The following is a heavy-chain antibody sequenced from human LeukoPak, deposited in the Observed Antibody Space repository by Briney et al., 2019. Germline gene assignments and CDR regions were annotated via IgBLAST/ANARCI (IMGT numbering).Heavy chain of an antibody. CDR1: GESFSGYY. Sequence: SETLSLTCAVYGESFSGYYWSWIRQSPDKGLAWIGQINHSGSAAYNPSLTSRLTISVGSPKNQFSLELASVTAADTAVYYCARGRRPSVERQYTGGWYYFDYWGQGTLVTVSS. J-gene: IGHJ4*02. D-gene: IGHD6-19*01. V-gene: IGHV4-34*01. CDR2: INHSGSA. CDR3: ARGRRPSVERQYTGGWYYFDY.